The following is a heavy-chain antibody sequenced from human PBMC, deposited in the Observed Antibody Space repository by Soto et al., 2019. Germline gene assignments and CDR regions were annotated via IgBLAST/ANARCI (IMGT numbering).Heavy chain of an antibody. V-gene: IGHV3-74*01. CDR1: GFTFTNFW. CDR2: IDTSGTST. D-gene: IGHD6-13*01. Sequence: TGESLKISCGASGFTFTNFWMHWVRQVPGKGLVWVSRIDTSGTSTSYADSVKGRFTISRDNAKSTVTLQMNSLRAEDTGVYYCARDSWYFDVWSQGSLVTVSS. J-gene: IGHJ4*02. CDR3: ARDSWYFDV.